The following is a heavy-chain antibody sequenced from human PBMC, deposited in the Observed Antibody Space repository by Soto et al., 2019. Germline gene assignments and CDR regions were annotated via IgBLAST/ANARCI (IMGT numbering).Heavy chain of an antibody. D-gene: IGHD2-15*01. CDR3: ARGHLPGGNTFYYDY. J-gene: IGHJ4*02. Sequence: QVQLQQWGAGLLKPSETLSLTCTVYGGSFSGNYRSWILQPPGMGLECIGEISHSGSTNYNPSLKSRVTISVDTSKNQFSLELSSVTAADTAMYYCARGHLPGGNTFYYDYWGQGTLVTVSS. CDR2: ISHSGST. V-gene: IGHV4-34*01. CDR1: GGSFSGNY.